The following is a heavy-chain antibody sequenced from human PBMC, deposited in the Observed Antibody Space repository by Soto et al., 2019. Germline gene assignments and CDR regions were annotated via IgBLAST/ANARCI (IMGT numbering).Heavy chain of an antibody. V-gene: IGHV4-59*01. J-gene: IGHJ4*02. CDR3: ARLYYYDRARYFDS. CDR1: GGSINNFY. CDR2: IYFRGST. Sequence: KPSETLSLTCTVSGGSINNFYWSWIRQPPGKGLEWIGYIYFRGSTNYNPSLKSRVTISVDTSRTQFSLELSSVTAADTAVYYCARLYYYDRARYFDSWGQGTLVTVSS. D-gene: IGHD3-22*01.